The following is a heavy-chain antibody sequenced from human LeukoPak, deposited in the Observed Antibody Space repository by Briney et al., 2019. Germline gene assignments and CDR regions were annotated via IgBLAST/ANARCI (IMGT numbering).Heavy chain of an antibody. CDR1: GYTFTSYG. CDR2: ISAYNGNT. Sequence: ASVKVSCKASGYTFTSYGISWVRQAPGQGLEWMGWISAYNGNTDYAQKLQGRVTMTTDTSTSTAYMELRSLRSDDTAVYYCARGVDCSSTSCYGPHNWFDPWGQGTLVTVSS. D-gene: IGHD2-2*01. V-gene: IGHV1-18*01. CDR3: ARGVDCSSTSCYGPHNWFDP. J-gene: IGHJ5*02.